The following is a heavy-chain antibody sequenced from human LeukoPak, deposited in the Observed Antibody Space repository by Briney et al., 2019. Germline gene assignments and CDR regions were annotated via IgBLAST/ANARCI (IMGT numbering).Heavy chain of an antibody. CDR2: IHTSGST. CDR1: GGSISSYY. Sequence: SETLSLTCTVSGGSISSYYWSWIRQPAGKGLEWIGRIHTSGSTNYNPSLKSRVIMSVDTSKNQFSLKLSSVTAADTAVYYCASLPGRAAAGMGYFDYWGQGTLVTVSS. J-gene: IGHJ4*02. V-gene: IGHV4-4*07. D-gene: IGHD6-13*01. CDR3: ASLPGRAAAGMGYFDY.